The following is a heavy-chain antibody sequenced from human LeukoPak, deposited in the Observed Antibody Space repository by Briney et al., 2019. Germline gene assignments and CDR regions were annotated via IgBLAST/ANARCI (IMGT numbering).Heavy chain of an antibody. CDR3: ARDLGYCSGGSCYGDWFDP. V-gene: IGHV4-38-2*02. CDR2: INHSGST. J-gene: IGHJ5*02. D-gene: IGHD2-15*01. Sequence: SETLSLTCTVSGYSISSGYYWTWIRQAPGKGLEWIGEINHSGSTNYNPSLKRRVTISVDTSKNQFSLKLSSVTAADTAVYYCARDLGYCSGGSCYGDWFDPWGQGTLVTVSS. CDR1: GYSISSGYY.